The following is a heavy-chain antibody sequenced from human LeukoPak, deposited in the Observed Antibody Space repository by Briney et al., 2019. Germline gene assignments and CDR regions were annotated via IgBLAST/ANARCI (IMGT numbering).Heavy chain of an antibody. J-gene: IGHJ4*02. CDR1: GFTLAAYS. V-gene: IGHV3-23*01. Sequence: GRCLRPSCAPAGFTLAAYSMTWVSQAPGKGRGWVSLNRGSGGRTYYADVVKGRFTISRDNYKNALYLRMNSLRAEDTSVYYCAHWGISGHFDCWRQGTLVAVCS. D-gene: IGHD3-16*01. CDR2: NRGSGGRT. CDR3: AHWGISGHFDC.